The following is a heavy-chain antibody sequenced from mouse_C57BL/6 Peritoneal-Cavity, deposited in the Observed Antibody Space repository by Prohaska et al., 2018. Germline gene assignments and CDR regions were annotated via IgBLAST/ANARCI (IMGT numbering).Heavy chain of an antibody. CDR1: GFTFSDYG. V-gene: IGHV5-15*01. CDR2: ISNLAYSI. Sequence: EVKLVESGGGLVQPGGSLKLSCAASGFTFSDYGMAWVRQAPRKGSEWVAFISNLAYSIYYADTVTGRFIISRENAKNTLYLEMSSLRSEDTAMYYCARHGSNYAMDYWGQGTSVTVSS. J-gene: IGHJ4*01. CDR3: ARHGSNYAMDY.